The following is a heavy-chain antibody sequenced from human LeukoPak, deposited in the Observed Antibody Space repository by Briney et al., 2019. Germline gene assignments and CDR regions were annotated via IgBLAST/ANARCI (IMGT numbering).Heavy chain of an antibody. CDR3: ASLPRAAEAGSSAPP. V-gene: IGHV4-39*01. Sequence: TPSETLSLTCAVYGGSFSGYYWGWIRQPPVKGLEWIGSIYYSGSTYYNPSLKSRVTISVDTSKNQFSLKLSSVTAADTAVYYCASLPRAAEAGSSAPPWGQGTLVTVSS. J-gene: IGHJ5*02. D-gene: IGHD6-13*01. CDR1: GGSFSGYY. CDR2: IYYSGST.